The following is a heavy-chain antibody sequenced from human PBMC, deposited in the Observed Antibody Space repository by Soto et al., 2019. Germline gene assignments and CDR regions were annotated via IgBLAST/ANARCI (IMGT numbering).Heavy chain of an antibody. Sequence: EVQLVESGGGLVKPGGSLRLSCAASGVTFSSFSFNWVRQAPGKGLEWVSFILSSGGSIYYADSVKGRFTISRDNAKNSLYLQMNSLKDEDTAVYYRVRDSGEQFVRRGFYYYYMDVWGKGTTVTVSS. V-gene: IGHV3-21*01. D-gene: IGHD6-6*01. CDR1: GVTFSSFS. J-gene: IGHJ6*03. CDR3: VRDSGEQFVRRGFYYYYMDV. CDR2: ILSSGGSI.